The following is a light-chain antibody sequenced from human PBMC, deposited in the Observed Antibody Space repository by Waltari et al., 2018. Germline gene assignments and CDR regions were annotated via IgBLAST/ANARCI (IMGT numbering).Light chain of an antibody. CDR2: KAS. Sequence: DIQMTQSPSTLSASVGDRGTITGRARQSISSRLAWYQQKPGKAPKFLIQKASSLESGVPSRFSGSGSGTEFTLSISSLQPDDFATYHCQQYKSYPLTFGGGTKVEIK. V-gene: IGKV1-5*03. CDR3: QQYKSYPLT. J-gene: IGKJ4*01. CDR1: QSISSR.